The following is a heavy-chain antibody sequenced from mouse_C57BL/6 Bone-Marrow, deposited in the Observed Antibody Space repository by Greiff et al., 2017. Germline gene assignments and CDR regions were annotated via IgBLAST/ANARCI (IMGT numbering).Heavy chain of an antibody. CDR2: IYPGSGNT. Sequence: VQLQQSGAELVRPGASVKLSCKASGYTFTDYYINWVKQRPGQGLEWIARIYPGSGNTYYNEKFKGKATLTAEKSSSTAYMQLSSLTSEDSAVYFCAREGFTTEYFDVWGTGTTVTVSS. J-gene: IGHJ1*03. CDR1: GYTFTDYY. V-gene: IGHV1-76*01. CDR3: AREGFTTEYFDV. D-gene: IGHD1-1*01.